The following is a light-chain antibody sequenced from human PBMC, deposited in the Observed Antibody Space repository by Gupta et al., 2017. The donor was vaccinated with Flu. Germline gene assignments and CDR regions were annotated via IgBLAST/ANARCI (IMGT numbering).Light chain of an antibody. Sequence: PATLGQPAYSAGMSSQSRVHSDGNTSLSWLQQRPAQPLRLIIYNNSTTCLGARDRFSGCGADNDFTLKSIGAEDEDVGVYYHLQDKPLYTLGQGTKLEIK. CDR3: LQDKPLYT. CDR2: NNS. J-gene: IGKJ2*01. V-gene: IGKV2-24*01. CDR1: QSRVHSDGNTS.